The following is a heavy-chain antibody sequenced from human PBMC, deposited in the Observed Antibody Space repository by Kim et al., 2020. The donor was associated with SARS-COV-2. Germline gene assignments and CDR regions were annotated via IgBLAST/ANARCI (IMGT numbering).Heavy chain of an antibody. CDR2: KQDGSEK. J-gene: IGHJ4*02. Sequence: KQDGSEKYYVDSVKGRFTISRDNAKNSLYLQMNSLRAEDTAVYYCASFDYWGQGTLFTVSS. CDR3: ASFDY. V-gene: IGHV3-7*01.